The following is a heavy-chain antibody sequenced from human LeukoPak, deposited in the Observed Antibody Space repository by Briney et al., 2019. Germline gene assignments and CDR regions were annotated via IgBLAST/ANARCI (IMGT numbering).Heavy chain of an antibody. D-gene: IGHD3-22*01. CDR2: IYYTGKT. CDR1: GDYISSSNYY. Sequence: SETLSLTCTVSGDYISSSNYYWGWIRQSPGKGLDWIGNIYYTGKTYYNPSLYGRVTISTDTSNNQFSLELSSVTAADTAVYYCVRLYYYDSSFPPLWGQGTLVIVSS. CDR3: VRLYYYDSSFPPL. J-gene: IGHJ4*02. V-gene: IGHV4-39*01.